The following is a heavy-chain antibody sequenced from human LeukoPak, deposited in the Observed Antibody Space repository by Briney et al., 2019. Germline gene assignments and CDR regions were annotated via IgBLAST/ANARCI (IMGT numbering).Heavy chain of an antibody. V-gene: IGHV4-30-2*01. D-gene: IGHD5-24*01. J-gene: IGHJ4*02. CDR2: IYHSGST. Sequence: PSQTLSLTCAVSGGSISSGGYSWSWIRQPPGKGLERIGYIYHSGSTYYNPSLKSRVTISVDRSKNQFSLKLSSVTAADTAVYYCARRRDGYSGAVDYWGQGTLVTVSS. CDR1: GGSISSGGYS. CDR3: ARRRDGYSGAVDY.